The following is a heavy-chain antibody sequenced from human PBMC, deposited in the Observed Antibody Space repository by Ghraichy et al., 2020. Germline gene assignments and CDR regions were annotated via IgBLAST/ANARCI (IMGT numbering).Heavy chain of an antibody. V-gene: IGHV3-74*01. J-gene: IGHJ4*02. CDR1: GFSLTDSW. CDR2: LSPAANII. CDR3: ARGEFGLVD. D-gene: IGHD3/OR15-3a*01. Sequence: LSLTCAASGFSLTDSWVYWVRQVPGKGLVWVAHLSPAANIINYVESVRGRFTISRDTAKNTLFLQMDSLRVDDTAIYYCARGEFGLVDWGRGTLVTVS.